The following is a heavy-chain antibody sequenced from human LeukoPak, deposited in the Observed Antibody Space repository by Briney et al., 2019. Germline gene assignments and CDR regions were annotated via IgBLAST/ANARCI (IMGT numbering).Heavy chain of an antibody. Sequence: SETLSLTCAVSGGSISTSNWWSWVRQPPGKGLEWIGEIYHSGTTNYNPSLKSRVTISVDKSKNQISLNLNSVTAADTAVYYCARDSDFTGSYFNWFDPWGQGTLVTVSS. CDR3: ARDSDFTGSYFNWFDP. CDR1: GGSISTSNW. J-gene: IGHJ5*02. V-gene: IGHV4-4*02. D-gene: IGHD1-26*01. CDR2: IYHSGTT.